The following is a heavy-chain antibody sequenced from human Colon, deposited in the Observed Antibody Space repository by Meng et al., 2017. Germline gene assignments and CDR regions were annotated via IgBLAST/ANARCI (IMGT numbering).Heavy chain of an antibody. D-gene: IGHD6-13*01. CDR2: IYYSGCT. CDR3: ASSIAAAGINCDY. J-gene: IGHJ4*02. Sequence: QLEQSGAGPKMAEPSVTLSFTCTGYGGSNSCRRCDWRSPRQPPGKGRELIRSIYYSGCTHYNPSRKSRVTISVDTTENQFSLKLSSVAAADTAVYYCASSIAAAGINCDYWGQGTLVTVSS. V-gene: IGHV4-39*07. CDR1: GGSNSCRRCD.